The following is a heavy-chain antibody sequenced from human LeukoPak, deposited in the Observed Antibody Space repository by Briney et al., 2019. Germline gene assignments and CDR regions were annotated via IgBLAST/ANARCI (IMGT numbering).Heavy chain of an antibody. CDR1: GGSFSGYY. CDR3: ARGVRMRYYYGSGSPAVHFDY. D-gene: IGHD3-10*01. V-gene: IGHV4-34*01. CDR2: INHSGST. Sequence: SETLSLTCAVYGGSFSGYYWSWIRQPPGKGLEWIGEINHSGSTNYNPSLKSRVTISVDTSKNQFSLKLSSVTAAATAVYYCARGVRMRYYYGSGSPAVHFDYWGQGTLVTVSS. J-gene: IGHJ4*02.